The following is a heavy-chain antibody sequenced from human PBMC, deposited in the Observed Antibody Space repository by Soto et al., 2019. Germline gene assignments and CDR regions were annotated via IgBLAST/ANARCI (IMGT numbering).Heavy chain of an antibody. CDR3: ARASWFGESNGYFDY. CDR1: GYTFTSYG. J-gene: IGHJ4*02. D-gene: IGHD3-10*01. Sequence: EASVKVSCKASGYTFTSYGISWVRKAPGQGLEWMGWIIPIIGIANYAQKFQDRVTITADKSTSTAYMELSSLRSEDTAVYYCARASWFGESNGYFDYWSRGTLVTVSS. CDR2: IIPIIGIA. V-gene: IGHV1-69*10.